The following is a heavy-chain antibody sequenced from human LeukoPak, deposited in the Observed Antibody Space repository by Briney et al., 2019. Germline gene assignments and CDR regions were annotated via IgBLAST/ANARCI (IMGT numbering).Heavy chain of an antibody. Sequence: SVKVSCKSSGYTFTSYAIIWVRQAPGQGLEWMGRIIPILGIANYAQKFQGRVTITADKSTSTAYMELSSLRSEDTAVYYCARAAVVPAAIPFDYWGQGTLVTVSS. CDR2: IIPILGIA. D-gene: IGHD2-2*01. CDR3: ARAAVVPAAIPFDY. J-gene: IGHJ4*02. V-gene: IGHV1-69*04. CDR1: GYTFTSYA.